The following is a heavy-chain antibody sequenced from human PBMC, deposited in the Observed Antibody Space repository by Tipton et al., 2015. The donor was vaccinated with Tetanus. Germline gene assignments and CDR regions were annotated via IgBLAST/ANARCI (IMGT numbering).Heavy chain of an antibody. J-gene: IGHJ4*02. CDR3: ARTYYYDSGLDY. CDR2: ISYSGST. CDR1: GGSISSTNYY. V-gene: IGHV4-39*01. Sequence: TLSLTCTVSGGSISSTNYYWGWIRQPPGKGLEWIGSISYSGSTYYNPSLKSRVTISVDTYKNQPSLKLSSVTAADTGVYYCARTYYYDSGLDYWGQGTLVTVSS. D-gene: IGHD3-22*01.